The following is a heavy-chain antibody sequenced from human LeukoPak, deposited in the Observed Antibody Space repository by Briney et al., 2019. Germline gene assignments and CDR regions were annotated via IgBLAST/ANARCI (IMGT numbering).Heavy chain of an antibody. CDR2: ISGSGGST. CDR3: AKGSGRFLEWGNLDY. J-gene: IGHJ4*02. Sequence: GSLSLSCAASGFPFSSYAMSWVRQAPGKGLEWVSAISGSGGSTYYADSVKGRFTISRDNSKNTLYLQMNSLRAEDTAVYYCAKGSGRFLEWGNLDYWGQGTLVTVSS. CDR1: GFPFSSYA. V-gene: IGHV3-23*01. D-gene: IGHD3-3*01.